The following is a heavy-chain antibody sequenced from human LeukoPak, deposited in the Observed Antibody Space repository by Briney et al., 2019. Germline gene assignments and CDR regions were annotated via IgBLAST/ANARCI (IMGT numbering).Heavy chain of an antibody. CDR3: ARDPVAGYSSGWYGTSFDY. CDR2: INPNSGDT. V-gene: IGHV1-2*02. CDR1: GYTFTCYY. Sequence: ASVKVSCKASGYTFTCYYIHWVRQAPGQGLEWMGWINPNSGDTNYAQKFQGRVTMTRDTSISTAYMELSRLRSDDTAVYYCARDPVAGYSSGWYGTSFDYWGQGTLVTVSS. J-gene: IGHJ4*02. D-gene: IGHD6-19*01.